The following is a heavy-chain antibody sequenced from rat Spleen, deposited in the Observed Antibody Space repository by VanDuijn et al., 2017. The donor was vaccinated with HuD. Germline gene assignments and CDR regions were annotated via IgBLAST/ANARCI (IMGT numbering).Heavy chain of an antibody. CDR3: ARHGPGSWYFDF. CDR1: GFTFTNYY. CDR2: ISYEGDST. D-gene: IGHD5-1*01. V-gene: IGHV5-22*01. J-gene: IGHJ1*01. Sequence: EVQLVESGGGLVQPGRSMKLSCAASGFTFTNYYMAWVRQAPTKGLEWVASISYEGDSTYYGDSVKGRFTISRDNARSILYLQMNSLRSEDTATYYCARHGPGSWYFDFWGPGNLVTVSS.